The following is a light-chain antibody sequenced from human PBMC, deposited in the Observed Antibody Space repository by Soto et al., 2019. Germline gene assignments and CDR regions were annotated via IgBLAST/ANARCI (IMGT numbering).Light chain of an antibody. CDR3: SSYTSSSTPYV. CDR2: EVS. V-gene: IGLV2-14*01. CDR1: GSDVGGYKY. Sequence: QSVLTQPASVSGSPGQSITISCTGTGSDVGGYKYVSWYQQHPGKAPKLMIYEVSNRPSGVSNRFSGSKSGNTASLTISGLQAEDEADYYCSSYTSSSTPYVFGTGTKVTV. J-gene: IGLJ1*01.